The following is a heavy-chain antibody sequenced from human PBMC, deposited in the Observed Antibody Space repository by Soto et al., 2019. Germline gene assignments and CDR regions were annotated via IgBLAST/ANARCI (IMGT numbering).Heavy chain of an antibody. CDR3: ARVRAYYCSGGTCLPDY. CDR1: GGSIRSSDYY. J-gene: IGHJ4*02. D-gene: IGHD2-15*01. CDR2: VYYSGST. V-gene: IGHV4-30-4*01. Sequence: QVQLQESGPGLEKPSQTLSLTCSVSGGSIRSSDYYWSWSRQPPGKGLEWVGYVYYSGSTYYNPSLKSRLNISVDTSKNQFSLKLSSVTAADTAMYYCARVRAYYCSGGTCLPDYWGQGTLVTVSS.